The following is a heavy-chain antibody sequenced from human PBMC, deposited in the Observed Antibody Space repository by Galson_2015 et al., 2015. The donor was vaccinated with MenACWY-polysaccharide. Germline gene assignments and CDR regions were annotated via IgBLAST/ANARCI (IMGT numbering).Heavy chain of an antibody. CDR2: ISTYNDNT. D-gene: IGHD4-11*01. J-gene: IGHJ4*02. V-gene: IGHV1-18*01. Sequence: QSGAEVKKPGASVKVSCKASGYTFNNYGISWVRQAPGQGLEWMGWISTYNDNTNYAQKVQGRVTMTTDTSTSTAYMELRSLRSDDTAVYYCARDIQSPPHYFDYWGQGTLVTVSS. CDR1: GYTFNNYG. CDR3: ARDIQSPPHYFDY.